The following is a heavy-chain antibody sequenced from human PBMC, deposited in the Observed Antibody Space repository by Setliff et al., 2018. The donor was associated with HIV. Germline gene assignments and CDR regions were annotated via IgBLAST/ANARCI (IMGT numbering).Heavy chain of an antibody. Sequence: PGESLKISCVTSGITFINAAMAWVRQAPGKGPEWVSYITGSDGAVSYADSVKGRFTVSRDNAENTLYLQMNSLRAEDTAVYFCVRAPPNSEYWGRGTLVTVSS. CDR2: ITGSDGAV. V-gene: IGHV3-48*03. CDR3: VRAPPNSEY. J-gene: IGHJ4*02. CDR1: GITFINAA.